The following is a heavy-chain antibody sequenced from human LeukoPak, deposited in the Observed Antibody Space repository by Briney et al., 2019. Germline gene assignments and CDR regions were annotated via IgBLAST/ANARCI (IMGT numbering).Heavy chain of an antibody. CDR2: ISGSGGST. V-gene: IGHV3-23*01. J-gene: IGHJ4*02. Sequence: GGSLGLSCAASGFTFSSYAMSWVRQAPGKGLEWVSAISGSGGSTYYADSVKGRFTISRDNSKNTLYLQMNSLRAEDTAVYYCAKDGLLTGTGFYWGQGTLVTVSS. CDR3: AKDGLLTGTGFY. D-gene: IGHD1-1*01. CDR1: GFTFSSYA.